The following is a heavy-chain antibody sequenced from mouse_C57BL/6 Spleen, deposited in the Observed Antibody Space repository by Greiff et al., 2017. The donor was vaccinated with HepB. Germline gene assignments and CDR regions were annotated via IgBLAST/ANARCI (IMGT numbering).Heavy chain of an antibody. D-gene: IGHD1-1*01. J-gene: IGHJ2*01. CDR3: ARPGVTTVVEAPYFDY. CDR2: IYPGDGDT. V-gene: IGHV1-80*01. Sequence: VQLQESGAELVKPGASVKISFKASGYAFSSYWMNWVKQRPGKGLEWIGQIYPGDGDTNYNGKFKGKATLTADKFSSTAYMQLSSLTSEDSAVYFCARPGVTTVVEAPYFDYWGQGTTLTVSS. CDR1: GYAFSSYW.